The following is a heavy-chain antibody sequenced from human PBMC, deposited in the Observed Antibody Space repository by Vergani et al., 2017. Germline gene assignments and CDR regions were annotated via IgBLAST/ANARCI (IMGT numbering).Heavy chain of an antibody. CDR3: ARVPGY. V-gene: IGHV1-46*01. CDR1: GYTFTSYF. D-gene: IGHD6-13*01. Sequence: QVQLVQSGAEVKKPGASVQASCKASGYTFTSYFLHWVRQAPGQGLEWMGIINPSGGSTNYAQKVQGRVIMTRDTSTSTRYMEMSSLRSEDTAVYYCARVPGYWGQGALVTVSS. J-gene: IGHJ4*02. CDR2: INPSGGST.